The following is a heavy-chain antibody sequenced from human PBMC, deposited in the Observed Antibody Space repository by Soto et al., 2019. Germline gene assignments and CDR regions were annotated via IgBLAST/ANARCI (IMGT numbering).Heavy chain of an antibody. Sequence: QVQLAQSGAEVRKPGSSVKVSCGASGGSFSDFAFSWVRQAPGQGLEWLGGLLPMFAASKYARRFRDRVTITADESTNTVDVALSSLASDDTATYYCARGGILAVPAVQSSDHDYTGYRFDSWCQGTLVTVAS. CDR3: ARGGILAVPAVQSSDHDYTGYRFDS. D-gene: IGHD2-15*01. J-gene: IGHJ4*02. V-gene: IGHV1-69*01. CDR1: GGSFSDFA. CDR2: LLPMFAAS.